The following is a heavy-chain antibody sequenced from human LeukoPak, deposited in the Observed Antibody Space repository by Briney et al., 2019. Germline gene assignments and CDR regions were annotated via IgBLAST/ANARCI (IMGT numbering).Heavy chain of an antibody. CDR3: AKDHDSSGYYFFDY. J-gene: IGHJ4*02. Sequence: PGGSLRLSCAASGFTFDDYAMHWVRQAPGKGLEWVSGISWNGGTIGYADSVKGRFTISRDNAKNSLYLQMNSLRAEDTAVYYCAKDHDSSGYYFFDYWGQGTLVTVSS. V-gene: IGHV3-9*01. CDR1: GFTFDDYA. CDR2: ISWNGGTI. D-gene: IGHD3-22*01.